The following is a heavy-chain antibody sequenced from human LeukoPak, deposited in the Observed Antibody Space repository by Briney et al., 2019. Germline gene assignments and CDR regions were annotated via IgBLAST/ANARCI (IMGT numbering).Heavy chain of an antibody. CDR1: GFTFSSYW. J-gene: IGHJ4*02. CDR2: IKQDGSEK. D-gene: IGHD6-13*01. V-gene: IGHV3-7*01. Sequence: GGSLRLSCAASGFTFSSYWMSWVRQAPGKGLEWVASIKQDGSEKYNVDSVKGRFTISRDNAKNSLYLQMNSLRAEDTAVYYCARDEGYSSSSLFDYWGQGTLVTVSS. CDR3: ARDEGYSSSSLFDY.